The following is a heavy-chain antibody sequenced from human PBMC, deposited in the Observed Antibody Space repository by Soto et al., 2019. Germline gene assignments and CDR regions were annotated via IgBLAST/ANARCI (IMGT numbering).Heavy chain of an antibody. J-gene: IGHJ3*02. V-gene: IGHV3-23*01. CDR3: AKDRTLFRNVFHI. Sequence: EVQLLESGGGLVQPGGSLRLSCAGSGLMFRNYVMSWVRQVAGKGLEWVSSMSASGGTTYYADSAKDRFTMSRDNSKNTLYLQMNTLRDEDTAVYYCAKDRTLFRNVFHIWGQGTQVIVSS. CDR1: GLMFRNYV. CDR2: MSASGGTT. D-gene: IGHD2-21*01.